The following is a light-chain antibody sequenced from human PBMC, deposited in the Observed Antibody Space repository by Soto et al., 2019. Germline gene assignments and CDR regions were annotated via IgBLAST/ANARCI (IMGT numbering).Light chain of an antibody. J-gene: IGKJ2*01. CDR1: QSITSW. CDR2: DAS. Sequence: EIQMTQSPSTLSASVGDRVTITCRASQSITSWLSWYQQQPGKAPQLLIYDASSLESGVPSRFSGSGSGTEFTLTISSLQPDDVATYYCQQYNSYSPSTFGQGTKLEIK. CDR3: QQYNSYSPST. V-gene: IGKV1-5*01.